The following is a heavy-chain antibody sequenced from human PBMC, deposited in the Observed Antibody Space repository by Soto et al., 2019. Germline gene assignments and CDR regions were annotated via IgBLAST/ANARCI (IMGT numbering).Heavy chain of an antibody. Sequence: QVQLVESGGGVVQPGRSLRLSCAASGFTFSSYGLHWVRQAPGKGLEWVAVIWSDESKKYYADSVKGRFTISRDNSKNTLFLQMNSLRAEDTAMYFCERVLGDRNQVDYWGQGTLVTVSS. CDR1: GFTFSSYG. D-gene: IGHD3-10*01. CDR3: ERVLGDRNQVDY. V-gene: IGHV3-33*01. CDR2: IWSDESKK. J-gene: IGHJ4*02.